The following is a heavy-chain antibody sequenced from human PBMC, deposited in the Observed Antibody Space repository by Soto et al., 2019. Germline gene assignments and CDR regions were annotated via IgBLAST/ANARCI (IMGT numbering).Heavy chain of an antibody. CDR3: ARGRADDYDILTGAILIDAFDI. J-gene: IGHJ3*02. V-gene: IGHV1-69*06. CDR1: GGTFSSYV. D-gene: IGHD3-9*01. Sequence: SVKVSCKASGGTFSSYVINWVRQAPGQGLEWMGGIIPIFGTPNYAQKFQGRVTITISVDTSKNQFSLKLSSVTAADTAVYYCARGRADDYDILTGAILIDAFDIWGQGTMVTVSS. CDR2: IIPIFGTP.